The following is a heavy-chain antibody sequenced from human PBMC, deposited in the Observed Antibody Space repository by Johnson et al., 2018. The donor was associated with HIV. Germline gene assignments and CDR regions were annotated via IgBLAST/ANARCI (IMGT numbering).Heavy chain of an antibody. J-gene: IGHJ3*02. V-gene: IGHV3-30*18. CDR2: ISYDGSNK. Sequence: VQLVESGGGVVQPGRSLRLSCEASGFTVSRNYMSWVRQAPGKGLEWVAVISYDGSNKYYEDSVKGRFPISRDNSKNTLYLKMKSLRAESTAVYYCAKDGVVAASGDAFDIWGQGTMVTVSS. CDR3: AKDGVVAASGDAFDI. CDR1: GFTVSRNY. D-gene: IGHD2-15*01.